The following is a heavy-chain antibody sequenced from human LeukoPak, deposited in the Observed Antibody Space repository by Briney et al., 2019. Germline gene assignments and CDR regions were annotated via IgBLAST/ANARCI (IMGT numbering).Heavy chain of an antibody. D-gene: IGHD6-19*01. CDR2: IWYDGSNK. V-gene: IGHV3-33*01. Sequence: PGGSLRLSCAASGFTFSSYGMHWVRQAPAKGLEWVAVIWYDGSNKYYADSVKGRFTISRDNSKNTLYLQMNSVRAEDRAVYYCARENPSYRSGWYPPRYNWFDPWGQGTLVTVSS. J-gene: IGHJ5*02. CDR3: ARENPSYRSGWYPPRYNWFDP. CDR1: GFTFSSYG.